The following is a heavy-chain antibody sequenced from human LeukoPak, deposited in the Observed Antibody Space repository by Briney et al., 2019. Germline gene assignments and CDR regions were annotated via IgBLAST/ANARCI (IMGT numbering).Heavy chain of an antibody. J-gene: IGHJ6*04. CDR1: GFTFSSSG. CDR2: VTSSGGST. Sequence: GGTLRLSCLASGFTFSSSGMSWVRQAPGKGLEWVSSVTSSGGSTYYADSVKGRFTIFRDNSKDTLYLQMNSLRAEDTAVYYCAELGITMIGGVWGKGTTVTISS. V-gene: IGHV3-23*01. D-gene: IGHD3-10*02. CDR3: AELGITMIGGV.